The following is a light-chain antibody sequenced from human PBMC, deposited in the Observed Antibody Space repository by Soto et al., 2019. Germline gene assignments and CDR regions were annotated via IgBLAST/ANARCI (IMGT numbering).Light chain of an antibody. CDR2: EGI. CDR1: SSDVGTYNL. V-gene: IGLV2-23*01. Sequence: QSALTQPASVSGSPGQSITISCTGTSSDVGTYNLVSWYQQHPGKAPKLMIYEGIKRPSGVSIRLSGSKSGNTASLTISGPQAEDEAAYYCCSFLESYPVVFGGGTKLTVL. J-gene: IGLJ2*01. CDR3: CSFLESYPVV.